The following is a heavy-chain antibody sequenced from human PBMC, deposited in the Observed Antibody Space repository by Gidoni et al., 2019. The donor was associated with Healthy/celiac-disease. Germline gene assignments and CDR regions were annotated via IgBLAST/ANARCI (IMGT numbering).Heavy chain of an antibody. CDR2: ISGRGGST. Sequence: EVQLLESGGGLVQPGGSLRLSCAASGFTCSSYAMSWVRQAPGKGLEWVAEISGRGGSTYYADSVKGRFTISRDNSKNTLYLQMNSLRAEDTAVYYCAPPVPFDYWGQGTLVTVSS. CDR3: APPVPFDY. V-gene: IGHV3-23*01. CDR1: GFTCSSYA. J-gene: IGHJ4*02.